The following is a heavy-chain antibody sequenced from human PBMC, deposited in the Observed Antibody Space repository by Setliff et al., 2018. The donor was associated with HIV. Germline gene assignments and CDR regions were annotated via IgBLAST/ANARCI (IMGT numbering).Heavy chain of an antibody. CDR2: INPHTGVT. J-gene: IGHJ6*02. CDR1: GYIFIRYY. Sequence: ASVKVSCKTSGYIFIRYYTFWVRQAPGQGLEWMGNINPHTGVTRYAEKFQGRVTMTRDTSISTIYMELSRLRSDDTAVYYCARDVRDGFEEWFSTLDGGMDVWGQGTTVTVSS. V-gene: IGHV1-2*02. CDR3: ARDVRDGFEEWFSTLDGGMDV. D-gene: IGHD3-3*01.